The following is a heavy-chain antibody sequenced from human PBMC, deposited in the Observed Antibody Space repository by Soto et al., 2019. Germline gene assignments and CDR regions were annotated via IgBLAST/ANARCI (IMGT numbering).Heavy chain of an antibody. CDR2: IYYSGST. Sequence: QLQLQESGPGLVKPSETLSLTCTVSGGSISSSSYYWGWIRQPPGKGLEWIGSIYYSGSTYYNPSLKSRVTISVDTSKNQFSLKLSSVTAADTAVYYCATYYYDSSGYFPCVECGLGAFDIWGQGTMVTVSS. J-gene: IGHJ3*02. V-gene: IGHV4-39*01. CDR1: GGSISSSSYY. CDR3: ATYYYDSSGYFPCVECGLGAFDI. D-gene: IGHD3-22*01.